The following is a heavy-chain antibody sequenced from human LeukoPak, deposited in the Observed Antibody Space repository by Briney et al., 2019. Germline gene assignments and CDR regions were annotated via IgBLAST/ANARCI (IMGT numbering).Heavy chain of an antibody. D-gene: IGHD4-23*01. V-gene: IGHV3-48*02. CDR3: ARDPDGGNSGAHYYYGMDV. J-gene: IGHJ6*02. CDR1: GFTFSSYG. CDR2: ISSSSSSI. Sequence: GGSLRLSCAASGFTFSSYGMNWVRQTPGKGLEWLSYISSSSSSIYYADSAMGRFTISRDNAKKSLYLQMNSLRDEDTAVYYCARDPDGGNSGAHYYYGMDVWGQGTTVTVSS.